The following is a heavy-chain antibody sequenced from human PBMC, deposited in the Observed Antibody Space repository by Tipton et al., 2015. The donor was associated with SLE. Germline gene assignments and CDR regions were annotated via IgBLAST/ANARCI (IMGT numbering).Heavy chain of an antibody. CDR2: IGTSGTPI. J-gene: IGHJ1*01. CDR3: ATSYSTSTAEYFRH. CDR1: TFTFSTYG. D-gene: IGHD6-6*01. Sequence: SLRLSCVASTFTFSTYGMNWVRQAPGKGLEWVSYIGTSGTPIYYADPMKGRFTISRDNAKNSVYLQINSLRSEDTAVYYCATSYSTSTAEYFRHWGQGTLVTVSS. V-gene: IGHV3-48*03.